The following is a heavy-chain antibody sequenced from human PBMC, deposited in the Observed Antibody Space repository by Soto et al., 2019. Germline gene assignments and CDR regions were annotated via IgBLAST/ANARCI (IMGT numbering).Heavy chain of an antibody. V-gene: IGHV1-69*13. D-gene: IGHD3-9*01. CDR3: ARGKDILTGYLVY. CDR2: IIPIFGTA. J-gene: IGHJ4*02. Sequence: SVKVSCKASGGTFSSYAISWVRQAPGQGLEWMGGIIPIFGTANYAQKFQGRVTITADESTSTAYMELSSLRSEDTAVYYCARGKDILTGYLVYWGQGTLVTVSS. CDR1: GGTFSSYA.